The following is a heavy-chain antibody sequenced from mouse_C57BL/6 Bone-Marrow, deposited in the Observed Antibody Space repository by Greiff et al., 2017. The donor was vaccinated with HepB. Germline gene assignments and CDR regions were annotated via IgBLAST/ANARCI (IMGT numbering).Heavy chain of an antibody. CDR2: IDPSDSET. J-gene: IGHJ4*01. D-gene: IGHD2-12*01. Sequence: QVQLQQSGAELVRPGSSVKLSCKASGYTFTSYWMHWVKQRPIQGLEWIGNIDPSDSETHYNQKFKDKATLTVDKSSSTAYMQLSSLTSEDSAVYYSARKERDSYYYAMDYWGQGTSVTVSS. CDR1: GYTFTSYW. V-gene: IGHV1-52*01. CDR3: ARKERDSYYYAMDY.